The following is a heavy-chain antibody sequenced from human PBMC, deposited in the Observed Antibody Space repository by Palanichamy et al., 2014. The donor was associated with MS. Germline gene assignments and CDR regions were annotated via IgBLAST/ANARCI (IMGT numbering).Heavy chain of an antibody. V-gene: IGHV4-30-4*08. Sequence: SLTCTVSGGSISSGDYYWSWIRQSPGKGLEWIGYIYYSGSTYYNPSLKSRITISVDTSKNQFSLKLTSVTAADTAVYYCASPRMDTITAKSGAFDIWGQGTMVTVSS. CDR1: GGSISSGDYY. J-gene: IGHJ3*02. CDR2: IYYSGST. CDR3: ASPRMDTITAKSGAFDI. D-gene: IGHD5-12*01.